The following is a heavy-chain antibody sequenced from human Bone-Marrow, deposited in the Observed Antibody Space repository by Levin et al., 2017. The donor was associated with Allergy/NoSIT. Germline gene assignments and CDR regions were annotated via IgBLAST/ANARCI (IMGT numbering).Heavy chain of an antibody. CDR3: ARVRVLEWLQNWYFDL. CDR1: GGSISSSSYY. V-gene: IGHV4-39*01. J-gene: IGHJ2*01. Sequence: SQTLSLTCTVSGGSISSSSYYWGWIRQPPGKGLEWIGSIYYSGSTYYNPSLKSRVTISVDTSKNQFSLKLSSVTAADTAVYYCARVRVLEWLQNWYFDLWGRGTLVTVSS. CDR2: IYYSGST. D-gene: IGHD3-3*01.